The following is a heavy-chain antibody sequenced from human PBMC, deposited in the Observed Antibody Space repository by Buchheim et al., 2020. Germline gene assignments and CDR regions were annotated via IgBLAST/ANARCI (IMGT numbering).Heavy chain of an antibody. V-gene: IGHV4-59*01. D-gene: IGHD5-12*01. Sequence: QVQLQESGPGLVKPSETLSLTCTVSGGSISSYYWSWIRQPPGKGLEWIGYIYYSGSTKYNPSLKSRVTISVDTSKNQFSLKLSSVTAADTAVYYCARDDGSGYASHVYGMDVWGQGTT. CDR1: GGSISSYY. J-gene: IGHJ6*02. CDR2: IYYSGST. CDR3: ARDDGSGYASHVYGMDV.